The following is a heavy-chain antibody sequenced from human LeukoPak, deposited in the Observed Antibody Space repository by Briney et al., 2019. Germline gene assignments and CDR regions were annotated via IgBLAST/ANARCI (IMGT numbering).Heavy chain of an antibody. J-gene: IGHJ6*03. D-gene: IGHD3-3*01. CDR2: IYTSRST. V-gene: IGHV4-61*02. CDR1: GGSISSGSYY. Sequence: SQTLSLTCTVSGGSISSGSYYWSWIRQPAGQGLEWIGRIYTSRSTNYNPSLKSRVTISLDTSKSQFSLKLSSVTAADTAVYYCARLNLLSVTVFGVVKRNYCYMDVWGKGTTVAVSS. CDR3: ARLNLLSVTVFGVVKRNYCYMDV.